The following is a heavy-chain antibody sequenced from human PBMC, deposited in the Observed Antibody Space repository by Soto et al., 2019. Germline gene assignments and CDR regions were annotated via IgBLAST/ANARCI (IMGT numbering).Heavy chain of an antibody. CDR1: GYIFTNYY. Sequence: QVQLVQSGAEVKKPGASVKVSCKASGYIFTNYYIHWVRQAPGQGLEWMAIINPLPTSGSTNYAQKIQGRVTVTRDTSTSTVYLELSSLTSDDTAVYYCARYFAAAAYRGQGTLVTVSS. CDR3: ARYFAAAAY. D-gene: IGHD6-13*01. CDR2: INPLPTSGST. V-gene: IGHV1-46*01. J-gene: IGHJ4*02.